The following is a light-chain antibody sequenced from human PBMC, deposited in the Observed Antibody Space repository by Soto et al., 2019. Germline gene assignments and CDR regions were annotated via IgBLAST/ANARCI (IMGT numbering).Light chain of an antibody. Sequence: EIVMTQSPATLSVSPGERATLSCRASQSVSSRLAWYQQKPGQAPRLLIYGASTRATGFPARFSGSGSGTEFSLTISSLQSEDFAVYYCQQYNSWPRTFGQGTKLEIK. CDR1: QSVSSR. J-gene: IGKJ2*01. CDR2: GAS. V-gene: IGKV3-15*01. CDR3: QQYNSWPRT.